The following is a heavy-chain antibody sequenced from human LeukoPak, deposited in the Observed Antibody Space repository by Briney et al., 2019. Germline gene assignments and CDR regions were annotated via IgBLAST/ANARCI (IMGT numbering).Heavy chain of an antibody. CDR3: AADSRRSSGWFLPDRFDI. V-gene: IGHV1-24*01. CDR1: GYTLTDLS. J-gene: IGHJ3*02. D-gene: IGHD6-19*01. Sequence: GASVKVSCKVSGYTLTDLSMHWVRQTPGSGPEWMGGFDPEAGETVYAQKFQGRVTMTDDTSTDTAHMELSSLRSEDTAVYYCAADSRRSSGWFLPDRFDIWGQGTKVTVSS. CDR2: FDPEAGET.